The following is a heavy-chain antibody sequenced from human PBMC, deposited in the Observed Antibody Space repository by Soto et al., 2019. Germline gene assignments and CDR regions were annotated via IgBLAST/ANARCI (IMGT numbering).Heavy chain of an antibody. V-gene: IGHV1-46*03. D-gene: IGHD2-15*01. CDR3: ARALGYCSGGSCYSNWFDP. CDR2: INPSGGNT. Sequence: GASVKVSCKASGYTFTSYGISWVRQAPGQGLEWMGRINPSGGNTSYAQKLQGRVTMTRDTSTSTVYMELSSLRSEDTAVYYCARALGYCSGGSCYSNWFDPWGQGTLVTVSS. CDR1: GYTFTSYG. J-gene: IGHJ5*02.